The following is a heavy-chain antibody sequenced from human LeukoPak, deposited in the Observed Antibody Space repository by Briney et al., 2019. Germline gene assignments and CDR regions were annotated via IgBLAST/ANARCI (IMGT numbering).Heavy chain of an antibody. Sequence: SETPSLTCTVSGGSISSYYWSWIRQPPGKGLEWIGYIYYSGSTNYNPSLKSRVTISVDTSKNQFSLKLSSVTAADTAVYYCARGCSAGTPHNWFDPWGQGTLVTVSS. CDR3: ARGCSAGTPHNWFDP. J-gene: IGHJ5*02. V-gene: IGHV4-59*01. CDR1: GGSISSYY. CDR2: IYYSGST. D-gene: IGHD6-13*01.